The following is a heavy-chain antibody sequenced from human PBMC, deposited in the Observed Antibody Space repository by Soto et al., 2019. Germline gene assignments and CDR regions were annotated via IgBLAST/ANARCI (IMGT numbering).Heavy chain of an antibody. D-gene: IGHD3-22*01. V-gene: IGHV4-31*03. J-gene: IGHJ5*02. CDR3: ARDKTSYYYDGNWFDP. CDR1: GGSISSGGYY. CDR2: IYYSGST. Sequence: SETLSLTCTVSGGSISSGGYYWSWIRPHPGKGLEWIGYIYYSGSTYYNPSLKSRVTISVDTSKNQFSLKLSSVTAADTAVYYCARDKTSYYYDGNWFDPWGQGTLVTVSS.